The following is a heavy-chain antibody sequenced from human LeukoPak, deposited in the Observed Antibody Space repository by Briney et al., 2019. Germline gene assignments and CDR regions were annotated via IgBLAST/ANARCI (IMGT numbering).Heavy chain of an antibody. V-gene: IGHV3-30*01. D-gene: IGHD2-2*02. CDR1: GFTFSSFD. J-gene: IGHJ4*02. Sequence: PRGSLRLSCAASGFTFSSFDMHWVRQAPGKGLEWVALISYDASNKYYAASVKGRFTISRDNSKNTLELQMDSLRAEDTAVYYCARSYCSSTRCYNIDYWGQGTLVTVSS. CDR3: ARSYCSSTRCYNIDY. CDR2: ISYDASNK.